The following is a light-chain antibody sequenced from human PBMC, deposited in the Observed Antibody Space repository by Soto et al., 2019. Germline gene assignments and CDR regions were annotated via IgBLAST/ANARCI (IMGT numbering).Light chain of an antibody. CDR1: SSDVGGYNY. Sequence: QSALTQPASVSGSPGQSITISCTGTSSDVGGYNYVSWYQQHPGKAPKLMIYEVSNRPSGVSNRFSGSKSGNTASLTISGLQAEDEAGYYCSSYAGSSTLVVFGGGTQLTVL. V-gene: IGLV2-14*01. CDR3: SSYAGSSTLVV. J-gene: IGLJ2*01. CDR2: EVS.